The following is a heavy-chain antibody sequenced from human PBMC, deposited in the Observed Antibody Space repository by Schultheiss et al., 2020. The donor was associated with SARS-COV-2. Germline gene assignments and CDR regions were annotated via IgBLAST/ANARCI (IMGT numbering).Heavy chain of an antibody. CDR2: IYTSGST. D-gene: IGHD3-22*01. CDR1: GGSISSYY. V-gene: IGHV4-4*07. CDR3: ARVPPHYDSSGYYYYYGMDV. J-gene: IGHJ6*02. Sequence: SETLSLTCTVSGGSISSYYWSWIRQPDGKGLEWIGRIYTSGSTNYNPSLKSRVTMSVDTSKNQFSLKLSSVTAADTAVYYCARVPPHYDSSGYYYYYGMDVWGQGTTVTVSS.